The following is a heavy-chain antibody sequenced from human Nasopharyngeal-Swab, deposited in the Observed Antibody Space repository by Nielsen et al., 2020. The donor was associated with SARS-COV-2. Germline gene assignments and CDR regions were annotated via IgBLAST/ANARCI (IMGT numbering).Heavy chain of an antibody. J-gene: IGHJ4*02. D-gene: IGHD3-10*01. V-gene: IGHV3-30-3*01. Sequence: GESLKISCAASGFTFSSYAMHWVRQAPGKGLEWVAVISYDGSNKYYADSVKGRFTISRDNSKNTLYLQMNSLRAEDSAVYYCARDLVRGVMSYWGQGTLVTVSS. CDR2: ISYDGSNK. CDR1: GFTFSSYA. CDR3: ARDLVRGVMSY.